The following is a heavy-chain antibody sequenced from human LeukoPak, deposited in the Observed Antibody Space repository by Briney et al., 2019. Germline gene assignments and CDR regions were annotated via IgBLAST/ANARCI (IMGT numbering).Heavy chain of an antibody. CDR3: ARQFSGYDEYYYYYYMDV. Sequence: GGSLRFSCAASGFTFSSYEMNWVRQAPGKGLEWVSYINSSGSMIYYADSVKGRFTISRDNAKTSLSLQMNSLRAEDTAVYYCARQFSGYDEYYYYYYMDVWGKGITVTISS. V-gene: IGHV3-48*03. D-gene: IGHD5-12*01. CDR1: GFTFSSYE. CDR2: INSSGSMI. J-gene: IGHJ6*03.